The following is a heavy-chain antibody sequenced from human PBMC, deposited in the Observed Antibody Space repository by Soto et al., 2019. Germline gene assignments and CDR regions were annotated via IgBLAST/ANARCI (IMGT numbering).Heavy chain of an antibody. D-gene: IGHD2-21*01. CDR1: GFTFTSSA. V-gene: IGHV1-58*01. Sequence: SVKVSCKASGFTFTSSAVQWVRQARGQRLEWIGWIVVGSGNTNYAQKFQERVTITRDMSTSTAYMELSSLRSEDTAVYYCARHIKIGKWFDPWGQGTLVTVSS. CDR3: ARHIKIGKWFDP. CDR2: IVVGSGNT. J-gene: IGHJ5*02.